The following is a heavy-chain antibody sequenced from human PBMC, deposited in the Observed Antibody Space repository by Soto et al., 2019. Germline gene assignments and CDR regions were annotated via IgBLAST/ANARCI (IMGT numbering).Heavy chain of an antibody. J-gene: IGHJ6*02. CDR1: GFTFSSYA. CDR3: VKLYSSGWYYYYGMDV. Sequence: GVSLRLSCSASGFTFSSYAMHWVRQAPGKGLEYVSAISSNGGSTYYADSVKGRFTISRDNSKNTLYLQMSSLRAEDTAVYYCVKLYSSGWYYYYGMDVWGQGTTVTVSS. V-gene: IGHV3-64D*08. CDR2: ISSNGGST. D-gene: IGHD6-19*01.